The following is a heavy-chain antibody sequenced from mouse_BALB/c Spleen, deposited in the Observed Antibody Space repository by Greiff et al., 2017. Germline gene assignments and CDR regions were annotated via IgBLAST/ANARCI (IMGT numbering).Heavy chain of an antibody. Sequence: VQLKESGGGLVQPGGSLKLSCAASGFTFSSYGMSWVRQTPDKRLELVATINSNGGSTYYPDSVKGRFTISRDNAKNTLYLQMSSLKSEDTAMYYCARDHDGYYVVTAWFAYWGQGTLVTVSA. J-gene: IGHJ3*01. CDR1: GFTFSSYG. CDR2: INSNGGST. CDR3: ARDHDGYYVVTAWFAY. V-gene: IGHV5-6-3*01. D-gene: IGHD2-3*01.